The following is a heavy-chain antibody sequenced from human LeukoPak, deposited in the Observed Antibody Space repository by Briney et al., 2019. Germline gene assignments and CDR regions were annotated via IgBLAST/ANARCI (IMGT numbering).Heavy chain of an antibody. CDR2: INGAGDNN. CDR1: GYTFSSHG. Sequence: GGSLRLSCAASGYTFSSHGMTWVRQAPGKGLEWVSTINGAGDNNNYAETVKGRFTISRDNSKNTVYLQMNSLRAEGTAIYYCAKVTVCYGCYFDYWGQGTLVTVSS. J-gene: IGHJ4*02. V-gene: IGHV3-23*01. CDR3: AKVTVCYGCYFDY. D-gene: IGHD3-16*01.